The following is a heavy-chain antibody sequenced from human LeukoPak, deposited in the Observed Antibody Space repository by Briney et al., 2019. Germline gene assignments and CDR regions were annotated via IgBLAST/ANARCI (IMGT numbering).Heavy chain of an antibody. CDR1: GGSISSSSYY. CDR2: IYYSGST. Sequence: PSETLSLTCTASGGSISSSSYYWGWIRQPPGKGLEWIGSIYYSGSTYYNPSLKSRVTISVDTSKNQFSLKLSSVTAADTAVYYCARDWHSSGWTFDYWGQGTLVTVSS. V-gene: IGHV4-39*07. J-gene: IGHJ4*02. D-gene: IGHD6-19*01. CDR3: ARDWHSSGWTFDY.